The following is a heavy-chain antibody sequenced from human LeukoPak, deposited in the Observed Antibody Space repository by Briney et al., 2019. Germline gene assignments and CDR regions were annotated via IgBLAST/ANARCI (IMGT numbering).Heavy chain of an antibody. CDR3: ARRVFGVVPHYYYMDV. V-gene: IGHV4-34*01. J-gene: IGHJ6*03. CDR1: GGSISSYY. Sequence: SETLSLTCTVSGGSISSYYWSWIRQPPGKGLEWIGEINHSGSTNYNPSLKSRVTISVDTSKNQFSLKLSSVTAADTAVYYCARRVFGVVPHYYYMDVWGKGTTVTVSS. D-gene: IGHD3-3*01. CDR2: INHSGST.